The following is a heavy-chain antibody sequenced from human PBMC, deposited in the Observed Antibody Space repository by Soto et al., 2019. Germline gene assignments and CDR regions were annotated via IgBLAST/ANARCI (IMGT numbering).Heavy chain of an antibody. CDR3: AKSLVRGVIFDY. D-gene: IGHD3-10*01. V-gene: IGHV3-30*18. CDR1: GFTFSSYG. J-gene: IGHJ4*02. CDR2: ISYDGSNK. Sequence: QVQLVESGGGVVQPGRSLRLSCAASGFTFSSYGMHWVRQAPGKGLEWVAVISYDGSNKYYADSVKGRFTISRDNSKNTLYLQMNSRRAEDTAVYYCAKSLVRGVIFDYWGQGTLVTVSS.